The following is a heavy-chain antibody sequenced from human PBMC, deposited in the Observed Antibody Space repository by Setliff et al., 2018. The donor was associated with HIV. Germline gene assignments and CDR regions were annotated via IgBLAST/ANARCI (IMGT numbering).Heavy chain of an antibody. CDR3: ARDDHYYDMGSILSDWFFDV. Sequence: SVKVSCKASGYTFTSYGISWVRQAPGQGLEWMGGVIPIFGSTTFAQKFQGRVTITADESKDTVEMELSSLTSEDTAVYYCARDDHYYDMGSILSDWFFDVWDRGTLVTVSS. D-gene: IGHD3-22*01. J-gene: IGHJ2*01. V-gene: IGHV1-69*13. CDR2: VIPIFGST. CDR1: GYTFTSYG.